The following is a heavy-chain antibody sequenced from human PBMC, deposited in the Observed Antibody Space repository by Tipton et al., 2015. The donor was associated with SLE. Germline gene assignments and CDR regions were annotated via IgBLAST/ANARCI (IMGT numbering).Heavy chain of an antibody. V-gene: IGHV4-59*01. J-gene: IGHJ4*02. CDR1: GGSISSYN. CDR2: IYDSGST. CDR3: ARGPGY. Sequence: TLSLTCTVSGGSISSYNWNWIRQPPGKGQEWIGYIYDSGSTNYNPYLKSRVTISVDTSKNQFSLKLSSVTAADTAVYYCARGPGYWGQGTLVTVSS.